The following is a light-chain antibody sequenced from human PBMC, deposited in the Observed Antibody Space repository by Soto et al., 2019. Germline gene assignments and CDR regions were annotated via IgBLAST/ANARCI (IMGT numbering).Light chain of an antibody. V-gene: IGLV2-14*01. Sequence: QSVLTQPASVSGSPGQSITISCTGTSSDVGGYNSVSWYQQHPGKAPKLILYDVTDRPSGVSYRFSGSKSGNTASQTISGLQAADEADYFCSSFTSSMTNVFGSGTKVTVL. J-gene: IGLJ1*01. CDR2: DVT. CDR1: SSDVGGYNS. CDR3: SSFTSSMTNV.